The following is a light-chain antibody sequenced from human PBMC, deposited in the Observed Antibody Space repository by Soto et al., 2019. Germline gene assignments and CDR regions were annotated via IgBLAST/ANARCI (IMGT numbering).Light chain of an antibody. J-gene: IGKJ5*01. Sequence: EIVLTQSPATLSLSPGERATLSCRASQSVSSYLAWYQQKPGQAPRLLIYGASSRATGLPDRFSGGGSGTDFTLTISRLEPEDFAVYYCQQYSSSPITFGQGTRLEIK. CDR2: GAS. CDR1: QSVSSY. CDR3: QQYSSSPIT. V-gene: IGKV3-20*01.